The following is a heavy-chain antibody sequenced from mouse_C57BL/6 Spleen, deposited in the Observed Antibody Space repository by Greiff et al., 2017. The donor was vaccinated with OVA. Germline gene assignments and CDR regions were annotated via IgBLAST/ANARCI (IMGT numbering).Heavy chain of an antibody. CDR2: INSDSSTT. CDR3: ARPSDYDTYYFDY. V-gene: IGHV4-1*01. CDR1: GVDFSRYW. Sequence: EAGGVDFSRYWMWWVRRAPRNGLDCIREINSDSSTTNYSPSLTDNFVISRYNAKITLYLQMSKVRSEYSALYYCARPSDYDTYYFDYWGQGTTLTVSS. J-gene: IGHJ2*01. D-gene: IGHD2-4*01.